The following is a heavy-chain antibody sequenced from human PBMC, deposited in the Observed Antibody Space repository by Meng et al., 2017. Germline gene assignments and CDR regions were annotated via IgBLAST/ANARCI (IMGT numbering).Heavy chain of an antibody. Sequence: VQQQGAVAGLVKPSQTLSLTCSDSGGSISSGDYYWSWLRQHPGKVLELIGYIYYSGSTYYNPSLKSRVTISGDTSKNQFSLKLSSVTAADTAVYYCASRRLGHQHWGQGTLVTVSS. D-gene: IGHD5-24*01. V-gene: IGHV4-31*03. J-gene: IGHJ1*01. CDR3: ASRRLGHQH. CDR1: GGSISSGDYY. CDR2: IYYSGST.